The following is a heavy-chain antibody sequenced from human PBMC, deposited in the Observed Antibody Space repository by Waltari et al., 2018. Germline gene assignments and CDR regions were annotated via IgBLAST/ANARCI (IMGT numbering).Heavy chain of an antibody. CDR1: GGSFSGYY. V-gene: IGHV4-34*01. Sequence: QVQLQQWGAGLLKPSETLSLTCAVYGGSFSGYYWSWIRQPPGKGLEWSGEINHSGSTNYNPSLKSRVTISVDTSKNQFSLKLSSVTAADTAVYYCARRSSSSALFDYWGQGTLVTVSS. CDR3: ARRSSSSALFDY. J-gene: IGHJ4*02. CDR2: INHSGST. D-gene: IGHD6-6*01.